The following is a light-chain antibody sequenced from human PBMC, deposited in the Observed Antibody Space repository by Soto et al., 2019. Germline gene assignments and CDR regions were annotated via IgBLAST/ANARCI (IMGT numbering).Light chain of an antibody. CDR2: DVS. CDR3: CSFAGSYTLYV. V-gene: IGLV2-11*01. Sequence: QSVLTRPRSVSGSPGQSVTISCTGTSSDVGGYSYVSWFQQHPGKAPKLMIYDVSKRPSGVPDRFSGSKSGNTASLTISGLQAEDEADYYCCSFAGSYTLYVFGTGTQLTVL. J-gene: IGLJ1*01. CDR1: SSDVGGYSY.